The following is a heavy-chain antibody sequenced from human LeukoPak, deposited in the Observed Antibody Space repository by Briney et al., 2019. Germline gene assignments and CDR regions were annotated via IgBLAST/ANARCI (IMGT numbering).Heavy chain of an antibody. CDR2: ISSSSSYI. CDR1: GFTFSSYS. J-gene: IGHJ3*02. CDR3: ARDMIVVVMGDAFDI. V-gene: IGHV3-21*01. D-gene: IGHD3-22*01. Sequence: GGSLRLSCAASGFTFSSYSMNWVRQAPGQGLEWVSSISSSSSYIYYADSVKGPFTISRDNAKNSLYLQMNSLRAEDTAVYYCARDMIVVVMGDAFDIWGQGTMVTVSS.